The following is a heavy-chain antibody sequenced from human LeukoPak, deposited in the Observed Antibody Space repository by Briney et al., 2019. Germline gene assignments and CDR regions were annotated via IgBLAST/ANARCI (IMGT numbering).Heavy chain of an antibody. CDR2: INTNTGNP. V-gene: IGHV7-4-1*02. CDR1: GYPFTPYA. D-gene: IGHD2-2*02. CDR3: AREIRAATIDY. Sequence: GASVKVSCKASGYPFTPYAINWVRQAPGQGLEWMGWINTNTGNPTYAQGFTGRFVFSLDTSVSTAYLQISSLKAEDTAVYYCAREIRAATIDYWGQGTLVTASS. J-gene: IGHJ4*02.